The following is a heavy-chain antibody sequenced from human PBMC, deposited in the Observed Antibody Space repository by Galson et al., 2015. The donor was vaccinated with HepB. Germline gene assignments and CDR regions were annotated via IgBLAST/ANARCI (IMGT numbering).Heavy chain of an antibody. J-gene: IGHJ6*03. CDR2: IIPIFGTA. CDR1: GGTFSSYA. CDR3: ARDPRQTYYYDSSGYSPGLYYYYYMDV. Sequence: SVKVSCKASGGTFSSYAISWVRQAPGQGLEWMGGIIPIFGTANYAQKFQGRVTITADESTSTAYMELSSLRSEDTAVYYCARDPRQTYYYDSSGYSPGLYYYYYMDVWGKGTTVTVSS. D-gene: IGHD3-22*01. V-gene: IGHV1-69*13.